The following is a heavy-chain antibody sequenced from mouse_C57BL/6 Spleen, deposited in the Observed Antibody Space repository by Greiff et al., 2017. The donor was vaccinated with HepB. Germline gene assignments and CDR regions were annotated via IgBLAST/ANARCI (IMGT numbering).Heavy chain of an antibody. Sequence: VQLKESGPELVKPGASVKMSCKASGYTFTDYNMHWVKQSHGKSLEWIGYINPNNGGTSYNQKFKGKATLTVNKSSSTAYMELRSLTSEDSAVYYCARGITGTDYWGQGTTLTVSS. V-gene: IGHV1-22*01. D-gene: IGHD4-1*01. CDR1: GYTFTDYN. J-gene: IGHJ2*01. CDR3: ARGITGTDY. CDR2: INPNNGGT.